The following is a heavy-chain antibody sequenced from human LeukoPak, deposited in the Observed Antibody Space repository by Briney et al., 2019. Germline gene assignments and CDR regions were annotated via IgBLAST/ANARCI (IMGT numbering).Heavy chain of an antibody. CDR1: GGSISSYY. V-gene: IGHV4-4*07. D-gene: IGHD2-2*02. CDR2: IYTSGST. J-gene: IGHJ4*02. CDR3: AREGCSSTSCYTLAFDY. Sequence: SETLSLTCTVSGGSISSYYWSWIRQPAGEGLEWIGRIYTSGSTNYNPSLKSRVTMSVDTSKNQFSLKLSSVTAADTAVYYCAREGCSSTSCYTLAFDYWGQGTLVTVSS.